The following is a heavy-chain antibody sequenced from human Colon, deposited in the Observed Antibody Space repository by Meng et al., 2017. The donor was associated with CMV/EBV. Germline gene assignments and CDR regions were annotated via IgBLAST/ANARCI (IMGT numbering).Heavy chain of an antibody. CDR3: ANVFDYDFWGGPDS. Sequence: GESLKISCAASGFTFSSYGMHWVRQAPGKGLEWVAFIRYDGINKYYADSVKGRFTISRDNSKSTLYLQMSSVRGDDTAVYYCANVFDYDFWGGPDSWGQGTLVTVSS. CDR1: GFTFSSYG. CDR2: IRYDGINK. V-gene: IGHV3-30*02. D-gene: IGHD3-3*01. J-gene: IGHJ4*02.